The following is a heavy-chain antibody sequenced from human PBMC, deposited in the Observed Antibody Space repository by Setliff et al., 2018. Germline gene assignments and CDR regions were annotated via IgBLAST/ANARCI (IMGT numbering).Heavy chain of an antibody. Sequence: ASVKVSCKASGYTFRSYGINWVRQAPGQGLEWMGWINTNTGNPTYAQGFTGRFVFSLDTSVTTAYLQISSLKAQDSAVYYCARGSRFGTIVYRGDYYMDVWGKGTTVTVSS. D-gene: IGHD3-10*01. V-gene: IGHV7-4-1*02. CDR1: GYTFRSYG. CDR2: INTNTGNP. J-gene: IGHJ6*03. CDR3: ARGSRFGTIVYRGDYYMDV.